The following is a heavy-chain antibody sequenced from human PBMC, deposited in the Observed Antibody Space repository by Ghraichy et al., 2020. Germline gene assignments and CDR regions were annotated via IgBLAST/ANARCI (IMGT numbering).Heavy chain of an antibody. CDR2: IYHRGST. CDR3: ARTEDSTAADRWDDAFDI. CDR1: GYSISSGYY. V-gene: IGHV4-38-2*02. J-gene: IGHJ3*02. D-gene: IGHD2/OR15-2a*01. Sequence: SETLSLTCTVSGYSISSGYYWDWIRQPPGKGLEWIGNIYHRGSTHYNPSLKSRVTISVDTSKNQFSLKLRSVTAADTAVYYCARTEDSTAADRWDDAFDIWGQGTMVTVSS.